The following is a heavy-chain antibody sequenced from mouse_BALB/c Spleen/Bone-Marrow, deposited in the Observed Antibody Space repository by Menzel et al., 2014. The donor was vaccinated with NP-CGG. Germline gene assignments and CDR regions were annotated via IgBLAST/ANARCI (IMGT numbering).Heavy chain of an antibody. D-gene: IGHD2-1*01. CDR3: ASHPYGNFEAMDY. CDR2: ISNGGVST. J-gene: IGHJ4*01. V-gene: IGHV5-12*02. Sequence: EVRLGESGGGLVQPGGSLKLSCATSGFTFSDYYMYWVRQTPEKRLEWVAYISNGGVSTYYPDTVKGRFTISRDNAKNTLYLYMSRLMSEDTAMYYCASHPYGNFEAMDYRGQRTSVTVSS. CDR1: GFTFSDYY.